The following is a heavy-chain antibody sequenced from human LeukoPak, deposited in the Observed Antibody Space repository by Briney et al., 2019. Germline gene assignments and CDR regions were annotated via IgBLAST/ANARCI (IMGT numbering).Heavy chain of an antibody. CDR3: ARDYEDAFDF. V-gene: IGHV4-59*01. CDR2: IYYSGST. CDR1: GGSISSYY. D-gene: IGHD3-16*01. J-gene: IGHJ3*01. Sequence: ASETLSLTCTVSGGSISSYYWSWIRQPPGKGLEWIGYIYYSGSTNYNPSLKSRVTISVDTSKNQFSLKLSSVTAADTAVYYCARDYEDAFDFWGQGTMVTVSS.